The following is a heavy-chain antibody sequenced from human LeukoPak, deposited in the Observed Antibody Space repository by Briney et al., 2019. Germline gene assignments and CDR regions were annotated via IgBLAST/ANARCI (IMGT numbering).Heavy chain of an antibody. CDR2: IDPSDSYT. D-gene: IGHD4-11*01. CDR3: ASPTSEGA. V-gene: IGHV5-10-1*01. Sequence: PGESLKISCKGSGYTFTNSWIAWVRQMPGKGLEWMGRIDPSDSYTNYSPSFQGHVTISADKSISTAYLQWSSLKASDTAMYYCASPTSEGAWGQGTLVTVSS. J-gene: IGHJ5*02. CDR1: GYTFTNSW.